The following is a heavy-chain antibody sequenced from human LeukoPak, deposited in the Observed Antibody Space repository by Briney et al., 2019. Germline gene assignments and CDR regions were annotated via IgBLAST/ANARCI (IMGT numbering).Heavy chain of an antibody. D-gene: IGHD3-10*01. J-gene: IGHJ4*02. Sequence: GGSLRLSCAASGFTFSSFAMSWVRQAPGKGLEYVSSISGSGGSTDYADSVRGRFTISRDSSKNTLYLQMNSLRAEDTAVYYCAKDRGTMVRGVNLSGTSDHWGQGTLVTVSS. V-gene: IGHV3-23*01. CDR1: GFTFSSFA. CDR2: ISGSGGST. CDR3: AKDRGTMVRGVNLSGTSDH.